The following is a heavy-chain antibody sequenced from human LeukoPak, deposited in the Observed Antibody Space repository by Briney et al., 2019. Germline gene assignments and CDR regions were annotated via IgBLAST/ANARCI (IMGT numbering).Heavy chain of an antibody. CDR3: ARGDGSGTIFDY. Sequence: SETLSLTCTVSGGSISSYYWNWIRQPPGKGLEWIGYIYNSGRIDYNPSLKSRVDILIDTSKNKFSLKLHSVTAADTAVYYCARGDGSGTIFDYWDQGTLVTVSS. CDR2: IYNSGRI. CDR1: GGSISSYY. D-gene: IGHD3-10*01. J-gene: IGHJ4*02. V-gene: IGHV4-59*01.